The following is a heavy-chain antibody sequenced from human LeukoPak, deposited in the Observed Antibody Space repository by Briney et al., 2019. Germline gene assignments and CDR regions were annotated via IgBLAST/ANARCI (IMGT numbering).Heavy chain of an antibody. CDR1: GYTFTSYD. CDR2: MNPNSGNT. CDR3: ARVVRGVIISDYYYMDV. D-gene: IGHD3-10*01. J-gene: IGHJ6*03. Sequence: ASVKVSCKASGYTFTSYDINWVRQAPGQGLEWMGWMNPNSGNTGYAQKFQGRVTITRNTSISTAYMELSSLRSEDTAVYYCARVVRGVIISDYYYMDVWGKGTTVTVSS. V-gene: IGHV1-8*03.